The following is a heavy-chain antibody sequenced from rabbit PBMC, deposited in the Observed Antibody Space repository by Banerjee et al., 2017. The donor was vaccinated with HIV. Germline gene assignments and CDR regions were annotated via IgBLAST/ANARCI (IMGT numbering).Heavy chain of an antibody. CDR1: GFSFSSSYY. CDR2: IYAGNNGSP. CDR3: ARDGFGTGPDYDL. D-gene: IGHD7-1*01. J-gene: IGHJ4*01. V-gene: IGHV1S40*01. Sequence: QSLEESGGDLVKPGASLTLTCTASGFSFSSSYYMCWVRQAPGKGLEWIGCIYAGNNGSPYYASWAKGRFTISRDNAQNTVSLQLNSLTAADTATYFCARDGFGTGPDYDLWGPGTLVTVS.